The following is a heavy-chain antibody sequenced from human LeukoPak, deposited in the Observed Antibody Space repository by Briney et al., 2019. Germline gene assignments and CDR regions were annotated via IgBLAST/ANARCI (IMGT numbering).Heavy chain of an antibody. D-gene: IGHD4-17*01. CDR1: GGSVSSGDYY. J-gene: IGHJ5*02. V-gene: IGHV4-30-4*01. CDR2: IYHTGDT. CDR3: AGDQGDYGDYGWFDP. Sequence: SQTLSLTCTVSGGSVSSGDYYWSWIRQPPGKGPEWIGYIYHTGDTYYNPSLKSRATISVDTAKNQFSLRLSFVTATDTAVYFCAGDQGDYGDYGWFDPWGQGTQVTVSS.